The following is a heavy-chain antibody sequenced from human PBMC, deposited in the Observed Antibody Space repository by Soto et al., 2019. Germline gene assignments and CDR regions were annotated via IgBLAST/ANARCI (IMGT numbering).Heavy chain of an antibody. CDR1: GVSISSYY. J-gene: IGHJ4*02. CDR3: ARTLGRDGYNYGY. Sequence: PXETLSLTCPVSGVSISSYYWSWIRQPPGKGLEWIGYIYYSGSTNYNPSLKSRVTISVDTSKNQFSLKLSSVTAADTAVYYCARTLGRDGYNYGYWGQGTLVTVYS. D-gene: IGHD5-12*01. V-gene: IGHV4-59*01. CDR2: IYYSGST.